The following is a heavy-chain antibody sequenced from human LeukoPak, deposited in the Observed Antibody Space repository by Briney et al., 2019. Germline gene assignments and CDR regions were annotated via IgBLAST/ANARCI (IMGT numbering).Heavy chain of an antibody. V-gene: IGHV4-34*01. J-gene: IGHJ5*02. Sequence: GSLRLSCAASGFTFSSYWMSWIRQPPGKGLEWIGEINHSGSTNYNPSLKSRVTISVDTSKNQFSLKLSSVTAADTAVYYCARGWMGAAAGGVYNWFDPWGQGTLVTVSS. CDR1: GFTFSSYW. D-gene: IGHD6-13*01. CDR2: INHSGST. CDR3: ARGWMGAAAGGVYNWFDP.